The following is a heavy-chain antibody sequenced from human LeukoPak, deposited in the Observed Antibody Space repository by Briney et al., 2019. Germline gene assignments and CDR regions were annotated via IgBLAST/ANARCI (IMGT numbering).Heavy chain of an antibody. Sequence: PGGSLRLSCAASGFTFSSYGMHWVRQAPGKGLEWVAVIWYDGSNKYYADSVKGRFTISRDNSKNTLYLQMNSLRAEDTAVYYCANFPRRHIPYALDIWGQGTMVTVSS. J-gene: IGHJ3*02. CDR1: GFTFSSYG. CDR3: ANFPRRHIPYALDI. V-gene: IGHV3-33*06. D-gene: IGHD2-21*01. CDR2: IWYDGSNK.